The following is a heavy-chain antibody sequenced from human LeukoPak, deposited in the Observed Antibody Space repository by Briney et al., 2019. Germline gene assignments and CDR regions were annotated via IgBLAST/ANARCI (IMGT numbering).Heavy chain of an antibody. D-gene: IGHD5-18*01. J-gene: IGHJ4*02. V-gene: IGHV4-61*08. Sequence: SETLSLTCTVSGGSISSGGYYWSWIRQPPGKGLEWIGYIYYSGSTNYNPSLKSRVTISVDTSKNQFSLKLSSVTAADTAVYYCARSRGYNYGYNYWGQGTLVTVSS. CDR3: ARSRGYNYGYNY. CDR1: GGSISSGGYY. CDR2: IYYSGST.